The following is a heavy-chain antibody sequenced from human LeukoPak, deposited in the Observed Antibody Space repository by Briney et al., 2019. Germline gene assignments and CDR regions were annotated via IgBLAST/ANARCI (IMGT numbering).Heavy chain of an antibody. V-gene: IGHV3-74*01. CDR2: INSDGSST. Sequence: PGGSLRLSCAASGFTFSSYWMHWVRQAPGKGLVWVSCINSDGSSTSYADSVKGRFTISRDNAKNTLYLQMNSLRAEDTAVYYCARDRDSGWFLRLAVGGFDIWGQGTMVTVSS. J-gene: IGHJ3*02. CDR3: ARDRDSGWFLRLAVGGFDI. CDR1: GFTFSSYW. D-gene: IGHD6-19*01.